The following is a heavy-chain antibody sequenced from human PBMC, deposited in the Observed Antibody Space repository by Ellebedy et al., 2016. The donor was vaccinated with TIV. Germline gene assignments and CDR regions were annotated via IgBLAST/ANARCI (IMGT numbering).Heavy chain of an antibody. CDR3: ARWVAVAATYCDY. CDR1: GFTFSSYW. J-gene: IGHJ4*02. D-gene: IGHD6-19*01. CDR2: INHSRIT. V-gene: IGHV4-34*01. Sequence: MPGGSLRLSCAASGFTFSSYWMSWVRQPPGKGLEWIGEINHSRITNYNPSLKSRVTISVDTSKNQFSLKLSSVTAADTAVYYCARWVAVAATYCDYWGQGTLVTVSS.